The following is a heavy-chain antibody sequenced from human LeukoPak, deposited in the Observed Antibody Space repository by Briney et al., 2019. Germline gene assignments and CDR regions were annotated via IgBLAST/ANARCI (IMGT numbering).Heavy chain of an antibody. CDR1: GFTFDDYA. J-gene: IGHJ4*02. CDR2: ISWNSGSI. CDR3: AKSIGIVDGYYFDY. Sequence: GGSPRLSCAASGFTFDDYAMHWVRQAPGKGLEWVSGISWNSGSIGCADSVKGRFTISRDNAKNSLYLQMNSLRAEDTALYYCAKSIGIVDGYYFDYWGQGTLVTVSS. V-gene: IGHV3-9*01. D-gene: IGHD5-12*01.